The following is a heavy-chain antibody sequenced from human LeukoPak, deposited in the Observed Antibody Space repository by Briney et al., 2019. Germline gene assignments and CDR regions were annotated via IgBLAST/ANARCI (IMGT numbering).Heavy chain of an antibody. V-gene: IGHV4-34*01. J-gene: IGHJ4*02. D-gene: IGHD3-10*01. Sequence: PSETLSLTCAVYGGSFSGYYWSWIRQPPGKGLEWIGEINHSGSTNYNPSLKSRVTISVDTSKNQFSLKLSSVTAADTAVYYCARYRAEAMVRGVVLDYWGQGTLVTVSS. CDR3: ARYRAEAMVRGVVLDY. CDR1: GGSFSGYY. CDR2: INHSGST.